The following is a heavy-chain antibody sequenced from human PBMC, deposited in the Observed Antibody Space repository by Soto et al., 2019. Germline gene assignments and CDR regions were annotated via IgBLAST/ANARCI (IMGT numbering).Heavy chain of an antibody. CDR3: ARAPTFGYSGYEFDY. V-gene: IGHV6-1*01. J-gene: IGHJ4*02. Sequence: PSQTLSLTCAISGDSVSSNSAAWNWIRQSPSRGLEWLGRTYSRSRWYNDYGVSVKSRITINPDTSKNQFSLQLNSVTPEDTAVYYCARAPTFGYSGYEFDYWGQGTLVTVSS. D-gene: IGHD5-12*01. CDR1: GDSVSSNSAA. CDR2: TYSRSRWYN.